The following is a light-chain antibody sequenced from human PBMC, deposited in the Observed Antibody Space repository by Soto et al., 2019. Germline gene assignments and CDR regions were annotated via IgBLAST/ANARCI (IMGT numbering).Light chain of an antibody. Sequence: SVLTQPPSVSGAPGQTVTISCTGSSSNIGAGYDVHWYQQLPGRAPKLLIYDNNNRASGVPARFSGSKSATSASLAITGLQAEDGADYFCQSYDSSLSGFYVFGTGTKVTVL. CDR2: DNN. CDR1: SSNIGAGYD. CDR3: QSYDSSLSGFYV. J-gene: IGLJ1*01. V-gene: IGLV1-40*01.